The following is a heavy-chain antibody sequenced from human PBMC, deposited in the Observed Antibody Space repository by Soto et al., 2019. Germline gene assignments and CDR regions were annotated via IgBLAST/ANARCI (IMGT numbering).Heavy chain of an antibody. Sequence: XGTLSLTCTVSGASISVHSYYWTWIRQPPGKGLEWNGSSYYSGTTYFNPSLKNRATISVDTSKTQFSLRLTSVTAADTAIYYCTSQYNLNASSFDPWGQGALVTVSS. CDR3: TSQYNLNASSFDP. J-gene: IGHJ5*02. CDR2: SYYSGTT. V-gene: IGHV4-39*01. D-gene: IGHD3-9*01. CDR1: GASISVHSYY.